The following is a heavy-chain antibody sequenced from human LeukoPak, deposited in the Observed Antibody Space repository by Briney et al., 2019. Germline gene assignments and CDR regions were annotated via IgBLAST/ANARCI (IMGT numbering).Heavy chain of an antibody. D-gene: IGHD3-10*01. CDR3: ARGRGFGDSYYYYMDV. V-gene: IGHV1-2*02. Sequence: ASVKVSCKASGYTFTGYYMHWVRQAPGQGLEWMGWINPNSGGTNYAQKFQGRVTMTRDTSTSTAYMELSRLRSDDTAVYYCARGRGFGDSYYYYMDVWGKGTTVTVSS. CDR1: GYTFTGYY. J-gene: IGHJ6*03. CDR2: INPNSGGT.